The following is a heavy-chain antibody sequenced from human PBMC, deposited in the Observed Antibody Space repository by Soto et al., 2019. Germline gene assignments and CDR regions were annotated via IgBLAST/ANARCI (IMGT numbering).Heavy chain of an antibody. CDR3: AKGRGTIVVPDAYDI. V-gene: IGHV3-9*01. D-gene: IGHD3-22*01. Sequence: GGSLRLSCGGSGFSFDDYTMHWVRQAPGKGPEWVASLSWNSGFSGYADSVKGRFTISRDNAQSSVHLQMNNLRTEDTALYYCAKGRGTIVVPDAYDIWGQGTMVTVSS. CDR2: LSWNSGFS. J-gene: IGHJ3*02. CDR1: GFSFDDYT.